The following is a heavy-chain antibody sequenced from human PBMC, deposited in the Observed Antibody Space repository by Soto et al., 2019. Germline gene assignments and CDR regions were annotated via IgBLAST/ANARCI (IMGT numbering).Heavy chain of an antibody. CDR1: GFTFSSYA. CDR3: AREGSGYCISTSCPGDV. Sequence: GGSLRLSCAASGFTFSSYAMHWVRQAPGKGLEWVAVISYDGSNKYYADSVKGRFTISRDNSKNTLYLQLNSLRAEDTAVYYCAREGSGYCISTSCPGDVWGQGTTVTVSS. D-gene: IGHD2-2*03. CDR2: ISYDGSNK. V-gene: IGHV3-30-3*01. J-gene: IGHJ6*02.